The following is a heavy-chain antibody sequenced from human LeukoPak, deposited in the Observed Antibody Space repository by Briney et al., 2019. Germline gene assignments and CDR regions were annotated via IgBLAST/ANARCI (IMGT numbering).Heavy chain of an antibody. V-gene: IGHV1-8*01. Sequence: GPSVKVSCKASGYTFTNYDVNWVRQATGQGLEWMGWMNPNSGYTGHAQKFQGRVTMTRNTSISTAYMELSSLRSEDTAVYYCARGPAASHRNWFDPWGQGTLVTVSS. CDR2: MNPNSGYT. J-gene: IGHJ5*02. CDR1: GYTFTNYD. CDR3: ARGPAASHRNWFDP. D-gene: IGHD2-15*01.